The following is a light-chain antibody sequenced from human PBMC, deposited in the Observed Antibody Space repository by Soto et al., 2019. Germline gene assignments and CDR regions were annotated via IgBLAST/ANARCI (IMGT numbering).Light chain of an antibody. J-gene: IGKJ4*01. Sequence: DIQMTQSPSSVSASVGDRVTITCRASQAISDYLAWFQQKPGTAPKSLIYRASTLQCGVPSRFSGSGSGTDFTLTISSLQPEDFATYYCQQFHTWPRTFGGGTKVEIK. CDR1: QAISDY. V-gene: IGKV1-16*01. CDR2: RAS. CDR3: QQFHTWPRT.